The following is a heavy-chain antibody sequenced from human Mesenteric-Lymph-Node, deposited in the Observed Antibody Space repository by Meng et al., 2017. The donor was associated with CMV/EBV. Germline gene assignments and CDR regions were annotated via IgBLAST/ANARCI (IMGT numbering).Heavy chain of an antibody. D-gene: IGHD3-10*01. CDR2: ISYDGSNK. CDR3: ARDLLWFGEPYYYGMDV. Sequence: GESLKISCAASGFTFSSYAMHWVRQAPGKGLEWVAVISYDGSNKYYADSVKGRFTISRDNSKNTLYLQTNSLRAEDTAVYYCARDLLWFGEPYYYGMDVWGQGTTVTVSS. V-gene: IGHV3-30*04. J-gene: IGHJ6*02. CDR1: GFTFSSYA.